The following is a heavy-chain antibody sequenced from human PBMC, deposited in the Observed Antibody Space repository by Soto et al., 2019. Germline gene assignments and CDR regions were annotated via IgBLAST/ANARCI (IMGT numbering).Heavy chain of an antibody. CDR1: GYTFTSYG. V-gene: IGHV1-18*01. CDR3: ASGDYGDSVFDY. CDR2: VSAYNGNT. D-gene: IGHD4-17*01. J-gene: IGHJ4*02. Sequence: ASVKVSCKASGYTFTSYGISWVRQAPGQGLEWMGWVSAYNGNTNYAQKLQGRVTMTTDTSTSTAYMELRSLRSDDTAVYYCASGDYGDSVFDYWVQGTLVTGSS.